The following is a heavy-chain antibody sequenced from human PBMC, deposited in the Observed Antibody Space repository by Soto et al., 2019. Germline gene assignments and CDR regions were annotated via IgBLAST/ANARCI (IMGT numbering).Heavy chain of an antibody. CDR1: GYTFTSYD. V-gene: IGHV1-8*01. J-gene: IGHJ4*02. CDR2: MNPNSGNT. Sequence: ASVKVSCKASGYTFTSYDINWVRQATGQGLEWMGWMNPNSGNTGYAQKFQGRITMPRHTSISTAYMKLSSLKYEDTAVYYCARRPATLYSSSSVLDYWGQGPLVTSPQ. D-gene: IGHD6-6*01. CDR3: ARRPATLYSSSSVLDY.